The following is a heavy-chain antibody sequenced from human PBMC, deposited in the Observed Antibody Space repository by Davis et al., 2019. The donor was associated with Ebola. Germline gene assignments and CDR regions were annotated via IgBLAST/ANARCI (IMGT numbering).Heavy chain of an antibody. Sequence: GGSLRLSCAASGFTFSEYYMSWIRRAPGKGLEWVSFISGSALTTYYADSVKGRFSTSRDNAKNSLYLQMDSLGAEDTAVYYCARGVLVLPATSPSSFDHWGQGTQVTVSS. CDR2: ISGSALTT. CDR1: GFTFSEYY. V-gene: IGHV3-11*01. D-gene: IGHD2-2*01. J-gene: IGHJ4*02. CDR3: ARGVLVLPATSPSSFDH.